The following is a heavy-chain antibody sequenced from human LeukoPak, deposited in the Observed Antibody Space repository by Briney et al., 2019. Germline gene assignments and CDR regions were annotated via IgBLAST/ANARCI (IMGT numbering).Heavy chain of an antibody. V-gene: IGHV3-64*01. J-gene: IGHJ4*02. CDR3: ARAVDTGYFDY. Sequence: PGGSLRLSCAASGFTLSSYSMHWVRQAPGKGLEYVSAISGNGGSTYYANSVKGRFTISRDNSKNTLYLQVGSLRAEDMAVYYCARAVDTGYFDYWGQGTLVTVSS. CDR1: GFTLSSYS. CDR2: ISGNGGST. D-gene: IGHD6-19*01.